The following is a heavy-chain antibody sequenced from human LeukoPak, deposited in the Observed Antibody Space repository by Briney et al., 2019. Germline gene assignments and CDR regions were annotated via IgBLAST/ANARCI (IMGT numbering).Heavy chain of an antibody. D-gene: IGHD3-10*01. V-gene: IGHV4-4*02. CDR2: VYHSGST. CDR1: GDSTNTNHW. J-gene: IGHJ4*02. Sequence: SETLSLTCTVSGDSTNTNHWWGWVRQPPGKGLEWIGEVYHSGSTNYSPSLKSRVTISIDKSKNLYSLNLNFVTAADTAVYFCAREVINSEFDYWGQGILVTVSS. CDR3: AREVINSEFDY.